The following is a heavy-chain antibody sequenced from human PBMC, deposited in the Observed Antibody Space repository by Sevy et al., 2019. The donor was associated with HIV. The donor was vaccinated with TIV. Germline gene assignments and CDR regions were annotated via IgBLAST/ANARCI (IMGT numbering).Heavy chain of an antibody. CDR2: ISASGGTP. D-gene: IGHD6-6*01. J-gene: IGHJ4*02. V-gene: IGHV3-23*01. CDR1: GFTFSAYA. CDR3: AKEADRYSSSSSADY. Sequence: GGSLRLSCAASGFTFSAYAMTWVRQTPGKGLEWVSGISASGGTPDYADSVKGRFTISRDNSRNTLSLQMNNLRAGDTAVYYCAKEADRYSSSSSADYWGQGTLVTVSS.